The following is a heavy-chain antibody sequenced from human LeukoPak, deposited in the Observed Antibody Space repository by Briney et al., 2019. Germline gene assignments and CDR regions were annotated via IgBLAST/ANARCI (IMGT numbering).Heavy chain of an antibody. CDR3: ATEYLDFVRPEQWRVQSYYFDY. V-gene: IGHV1-24*01. J-gene: IGHJ4*02. Sequence: VASVKVSCKVSGYTLTELSMHWVRQAPGKGLEWMGGFDPEDGETIYAQKFQGRVTMTEDTSTDTAYMELSSLRSEDTAVYYCATEYLDFVRPEQWRVQSYYFDYWGQGTLVTVSS. D-gene: IGHD6-19*01. CDR2: FDPEDGET. CDR1: GYTLTELS.